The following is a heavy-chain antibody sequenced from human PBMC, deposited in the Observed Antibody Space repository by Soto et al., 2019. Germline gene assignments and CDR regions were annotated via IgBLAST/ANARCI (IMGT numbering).Heavy chain of an antibody. V-gene: IGHV4-39*01. CDR2: IYYSGST. CDR3: ARQRTSVVTQAYFDS. Sequence: SETLSLTCTVTGDSINNRSYYWGWIRQPPGKGLEWIGSIYYSGSTYNNPSLKSRVSMSVDTSKNQFSLKLRPVTAADTALYYCARQRTSVVTQAYFDSWGQGSLVTVSS. J-gene: IGHJ4*02. D-gene: IGHD2-21*02. CDR1: GDSINNRSYY.